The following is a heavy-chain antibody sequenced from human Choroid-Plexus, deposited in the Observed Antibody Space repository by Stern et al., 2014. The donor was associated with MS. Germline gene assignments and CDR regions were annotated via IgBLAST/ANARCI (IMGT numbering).Heavy chain of an antibody. V-gene: IGHV3-23*01. CDR1: GFTFSSHG. D-gene: IGHD2/OR15-2a*01. CDR3: AKASRTSMFDY. J-gene: IGHJ4*02. Sequence: EVQLLEAGGNLVQPGGSLRLSCAASGFTFSSHGMSWVRQAPGKGLEWISTISNSGDGTYYGDSVTGRFTISRDNSKNTVFLQMNSLRVEDTALYYCAKASRTSMFDYWGQGTLVTVS. CDR2: ISNSGDGT.